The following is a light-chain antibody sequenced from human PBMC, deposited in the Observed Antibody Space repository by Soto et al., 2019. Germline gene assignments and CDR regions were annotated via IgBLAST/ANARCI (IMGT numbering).Light chain of an antibody. CDR1: SSNIGNNY. CDR2: DND. CDR3: RTWESSLSVVV. Sequence: QSVLTQPPSVSAAPGQKVTISCSGSSSNIGNNYVSWYQQLSGTAPKLLIYDNDKRPSGIPDRFSGSKSGTSATLGITGLQTGDEADYYCRTWESSLSVVVFGGGTQLTVL. V-gene: IGLV1-51*01. J-gene: IGLJ2*01.